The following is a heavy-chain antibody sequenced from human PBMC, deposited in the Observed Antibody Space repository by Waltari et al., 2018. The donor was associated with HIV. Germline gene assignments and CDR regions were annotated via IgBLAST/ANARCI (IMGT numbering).Heavy chain of an antibody. CDR1: GGSISSYY. J-gene: IGHJ6*02. V-gene: IGHV4-59*01. CDR2: IYYSGST. CDR3: ARDKGILNYYYYGMDV. D-gene: IGHD3-10*01. Sequence: QVQLQESGPGLVKPSETLSLTCTVSGGSISSYYWSWIRQPPGKGLEWIRYIYYSGSTNYNPSLKSRVTISVDTSKNQFSLKLSSVTAADTAVYYCARDKGILNYYYYGMDVWGQGTTVTVSS.